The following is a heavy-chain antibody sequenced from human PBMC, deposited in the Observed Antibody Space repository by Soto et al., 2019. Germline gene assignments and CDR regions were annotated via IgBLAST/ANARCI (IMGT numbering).Heavy chain of an antibody. CDR2: ISYSGNT. D-gene: IGHD2-15*01. CDR3: ACLRGKRGSPIDY. V-gene: IGHV4-59*01. J-gene: IGHJ4*02. Sequence: SETLSLTCIISGDSTSNYYWSWIRQSPGKGLEWIGYISYSGNTNYNSSLKRRVTISVDTSKDQLSLKVTSVTAADTAMYYCACLRGKRGSPIDYWGQGTQVTVSS. CDR1: GDSTSNYY.